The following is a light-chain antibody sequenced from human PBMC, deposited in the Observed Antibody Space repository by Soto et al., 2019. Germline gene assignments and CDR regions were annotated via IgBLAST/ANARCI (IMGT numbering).Light chain of an antibody. CDR3: GAWDTSLSAEV. V-gene: IGLV1-51*01. J-gene: IGLJ1*01. CDR1: SSNIGSNY. CDR2: DNN. Sequence: QSVLPQPPSVSAAPGQKVTISCSGRSSNIGSNYVSWYQHLPGTAPKLLIYDNNKRASGIPDRFSGSKSGTSATLGITGLQAGDEADYYCGAWDTSLSAEVFGTGTKVTVL.